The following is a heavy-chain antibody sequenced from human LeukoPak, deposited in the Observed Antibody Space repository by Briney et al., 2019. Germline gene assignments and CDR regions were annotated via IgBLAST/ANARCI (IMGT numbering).Heavy chain of an antibody. CDR3: ARDLSLGWFGELFGYYFDY. CDR1: GGTFSSYA. D-gene: IGHD3-10*01. CDR2: IIPILGIA. J-gene: IGHJ4*02. V-gene: IGHV1-69*04. Sequence: SVKVSCKASGGTFSSYAISWVRQAPGQGLEWMGRIIPILGIANYAQKFQGRVTITADKSTSTAYMELSSLRSEDTAVYYCARDLSLGWFGELFGYYFDYWGQGTLVTVSS.